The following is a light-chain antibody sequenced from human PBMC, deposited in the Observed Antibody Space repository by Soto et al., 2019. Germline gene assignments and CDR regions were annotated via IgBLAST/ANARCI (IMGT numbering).Light chain of an antibody. CDR3: AAWDDRLNGVV. Sequence: QSVLTQPPSASGTPGQRVTISYSGSSSNIGTNTANWYQQLPGTAPKLLIYSNNQRPSGVPDRFSGSKSGTSASLAISGLQSADEADYYCAAWDDRLNGVVFGGGTKLTVL. CDR2: SNN. CDR1: SSNIGTNT. V-gene: IGLV1-44*01. J-gene: IGLJ2*01.